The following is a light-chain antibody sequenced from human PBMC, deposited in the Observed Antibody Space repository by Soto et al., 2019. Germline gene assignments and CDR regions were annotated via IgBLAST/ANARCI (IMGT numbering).Light chain of an antibody. J-gene: IGKJ5*01. Sequence: EIVMTQSPATLSVSTGERATLSCRASQSVSSNLAWYQQKPGQSPRLVIYGASSRATGIPARFSGSGSGTDFTLTISSLEPEDFAVYYCQQRSSSITFGQGTRLEIK. V-gene: IGKV3-11*01. CDR2: GAS. CDR3: QQRSSSIT. CDR1: QSVSSN.